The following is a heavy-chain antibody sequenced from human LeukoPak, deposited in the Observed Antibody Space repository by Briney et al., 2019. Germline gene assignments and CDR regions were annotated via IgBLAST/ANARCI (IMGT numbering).Heavy chain of an antibody. CDR1: GFTFSNYW. V-gene: IGHV3-7*05. D-gene: IGHD1-26*01. CDR3: ARGGGTSDY. CDR2: IKQDGSEQ. Sequence: PGGSLRLSCAASGFTFSNYWMTGVRQAPGKGLEWVANIKQDGSEQHYVDSVKGRFTISRDNAKNSLYLQMNSLRAEDTAVYYCARGGGTSDYWGQGTLVTVSS. J-gene: IGHJ4*02.